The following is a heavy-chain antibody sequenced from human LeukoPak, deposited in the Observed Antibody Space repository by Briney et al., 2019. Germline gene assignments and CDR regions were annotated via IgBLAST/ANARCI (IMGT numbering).Heavy chain of an antibody. J-gene: IGHJ6*03. CDR2: IYYSGST. CDR1: GDSISSYY. Sequence: SETLSLTCTVSGDSISSYYWSWIRQPPGKGLEWIGYIYYSGSTNYNPSLKSRVTMSVDTSKNQFSLKLSSVTAADTAVYYCARGRLYSGSYYEIYYYMDVWGKGTTVTVSS. CDR3: ARGRLYSGSYYEIYYYMDV. V-gene: IGHV4-59*12. D-gene: IGHD1-26*01.